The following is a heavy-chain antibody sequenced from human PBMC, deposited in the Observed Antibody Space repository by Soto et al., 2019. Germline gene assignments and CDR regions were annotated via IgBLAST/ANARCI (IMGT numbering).Heavy chain of an antibody. CDR1: GYSFTSYW. D-gene: IGHD6-6*01. J-gene: IGHJ5*02. V-gene: IGHV5-51*01. CDR3: ARLNRLKYSSPGNWFDP. CDR2: IYPGDSDT. Sequence: GESLKISCKGSGYSFTSYWIGWVRQMPGKGLEWMGIIYPGDSDTRYSPSFQGQVTISADKSISTAYLQWSSLKASDTAMYYCARLNRLKYSSPGNWFDPWGQGTLVTVSS.